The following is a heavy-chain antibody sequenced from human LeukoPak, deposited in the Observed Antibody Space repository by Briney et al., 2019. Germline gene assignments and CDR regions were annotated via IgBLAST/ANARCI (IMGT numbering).Heavy chain of an antibody. D-gene: IGHD6-13*01. CDR2: INPNTDNDV. CDR3: ARGGYSSSLYDI. CDR1: GYTFTGYY. V-gene: IGHV1-2*02. J-gene: IGHJ4*02. Sequence: GASVKVSCKASGYTFTGYYMHWVRQAPGQGLEWMGWINPNTDNDVRYAQHFRGRITMTRDTSISTAYMELSSLTSDDTALYYCARGGYSSSLYDIWGQGSLVTVSS.